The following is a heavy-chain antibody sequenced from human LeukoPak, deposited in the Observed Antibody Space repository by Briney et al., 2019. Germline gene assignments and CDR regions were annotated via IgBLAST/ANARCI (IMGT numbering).Heavy chain of an antibody. CDR3: ARDFPTGFWSGYYLSFFRSDAFDI. CDR1: GGSISSYY. Sequence: SETLSLTCTVSGGSISSYYWSWIRQPPGKGLEWIGYIYYSGSTNYKSSLKSRVTISVDTSKNQFSLKLSSVTAADTAVYYCARDFPTGFWSGYYLSFFRSDAFDIWGQGTMVTVSS. D-gene: IGHD3-3*01. CDR2: IYYSGST. J-gene: IGHJ3*02. V-gene: IGHV4-59*01.